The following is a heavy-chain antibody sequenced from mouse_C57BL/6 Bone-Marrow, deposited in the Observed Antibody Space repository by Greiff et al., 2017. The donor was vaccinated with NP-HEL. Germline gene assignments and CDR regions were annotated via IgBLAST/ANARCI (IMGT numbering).Heavy chain of an antibody. J-gene: IGHJ1*03. CDR1: GYTFTSYW. CDR3: ARYYYGRRGGYFDV. Sequence: QVQLQQPGADLVKPGASVKLSCKASGYTFTSYWMRWVKQRPGRGLEWIGRIDPNSGGTKFNEKFKTKATLTVDKPSSTAYMQLSSLTSEDSAVYYCARYYYGRRGGYFDVWGTGTTVTVSS. D-gene: IGHD1-1*01. V-gene: IGHV1-72*01. CDR2: IDPNSGGT.